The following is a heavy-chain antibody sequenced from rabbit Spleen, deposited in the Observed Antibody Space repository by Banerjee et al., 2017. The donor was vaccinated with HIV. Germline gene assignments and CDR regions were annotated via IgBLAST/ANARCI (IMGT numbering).Heavy chain of an antibody. CDR3: ARWWAVGVNGAWTFNP. Sequence: QEQLVESGGGLVQPEGSLTLTCKASGFTISSNAMCWVRQAPGKGLEWIGYIDPVFAYTYYASWVNGRFSISKTSSTTVTLQMTSLTAADTATYFCARWWAVGVNGAWTFNPWGPGTLVTVS. V-gene: IGHV1S47*01. D-gene: IGHD2-1*01. CDR1: GFTISSNA. CDR2: IDPVFAYT. J-gene: IGHJ2*01.